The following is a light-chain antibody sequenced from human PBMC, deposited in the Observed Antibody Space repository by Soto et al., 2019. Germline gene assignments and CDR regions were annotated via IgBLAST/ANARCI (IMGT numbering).Light chain of an antibody. Sequence: DIQMTQFPSTLAASVGDRVTITCRARQNINRWLAWYQQRPGKAPNLLIHKASTLEVGVPSRFSGSASGTEFTLTISSLQPDYFAVYFCLQYNVYPLSFGGGTKVEIK. V-gene: IGKV1-5*03. CDR3: LQYNVYPLS. J-gene: IGKJ4*01. CDR1: QNINRW. CDR2: KAS.